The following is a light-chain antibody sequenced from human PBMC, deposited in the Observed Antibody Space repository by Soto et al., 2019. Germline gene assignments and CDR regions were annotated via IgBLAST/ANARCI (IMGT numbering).Light chain of an antibody. CDR3: QSYDSSLSGSV. Sequence: QSALTQPASMSGSPGQSITISCTGTSNDVGGYNYVSWYQQHPGKAPKLLIYGNSNRPSGVPDRFSGSKSGTSASLAITGLQAEDEADYYCQSYDSSLSGSVFGGGTKLTVL. CDR1: SNDVGGYNY. J-gene: IGLJ2*01. CDR2: GNS. V-gene: IGLV2-14*01.